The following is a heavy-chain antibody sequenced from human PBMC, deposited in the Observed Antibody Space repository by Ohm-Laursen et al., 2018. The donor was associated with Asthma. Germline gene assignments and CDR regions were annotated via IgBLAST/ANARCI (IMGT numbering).Heavy chain of an antibody. J-gene: IGHJ5*02. Sequence: SETLSLTCAVSGGSASGYYWSWIRQPPGRGLEWIAYMHSSGGANYNPSLQSRVTLSVDTSNNRVSLRLSFVTAADTALYFCARLDWALSVFDLWGQGAPVTVAS. CDR1: GGSASGYY. CDR2: MHSSGGA. V-gene: IGHV4-59*02. D-gene: IGHD3-9*01. CDR3: ARLDWALSVFDL.